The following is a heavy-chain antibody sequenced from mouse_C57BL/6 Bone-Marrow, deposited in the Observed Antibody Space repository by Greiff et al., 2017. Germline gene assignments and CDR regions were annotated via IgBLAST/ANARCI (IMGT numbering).Heavy chain of an antibody. V-gene: IGHV1-47*01. CDR2: FHPYNDDT. J-gene: IGHJ3*01. D-gene: IGHD1-1*01. Sequence: QVQLQQSGAELVKPGASVKMSCKASGYTFTTYPIEWMKQNHGKSLEWIGNFHPYNDDTKYNEKFKGKATLTVEKSSSTVYLELIRLTSDDSAVYYCARGNYYGSSYAWFAYWGQGTLVTVSA. CDR1: GYTFTTYP. CDR3: ARGNYYGSSYAWFAY.